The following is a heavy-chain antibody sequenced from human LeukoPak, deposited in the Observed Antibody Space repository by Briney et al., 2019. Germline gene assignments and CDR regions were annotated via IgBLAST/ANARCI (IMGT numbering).Heavy chain of an antibody. CDR3: AREDYYDSSGYSGWFDP. Sequence: SETLSLTCAVSGGSISSGGYSWSWIRQPPGKGLEWIGYTYHSGSTYYNPSLKSRVTISVDRSKNQFSLKLSSVTAADTAVYYCAREDYYDSSGYSGWFDPWGQGTLVTVSS. D-gene: IGHD3-22*01. CDR1: GGSISSGGYS. CDR2: TYHSGST. J-gene: IGHJ5*02. V-gene: IGHV4-30-2*01.